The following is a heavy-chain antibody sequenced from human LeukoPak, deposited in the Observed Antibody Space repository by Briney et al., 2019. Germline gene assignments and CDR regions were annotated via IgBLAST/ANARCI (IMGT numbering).Heavy chain of an antibody. D-gene: IGHD2-21*01. CDR3: ARPLGGGGDY. V-gene: IGHV3-21*01. CDR1: GFTFSSYS. J-gene: IGHJ4*02. Sequence: PGGSLRLSCAASGFTFSSYSMNWVRQAPGKGLEWVSSISSSSSYIHYADSVKGRFTISRDNAKNSLYLQMNSLRAEDTAVYYCARPLGGGGDYWGQGTLVTVSS. CDR2: ISSSSSYI.